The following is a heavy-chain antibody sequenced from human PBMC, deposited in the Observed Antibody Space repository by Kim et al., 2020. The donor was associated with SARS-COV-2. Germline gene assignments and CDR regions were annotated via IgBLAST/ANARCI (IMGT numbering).Heavy chain of an antibody. CDR2: IYYSGST. J-gene: IGHJ4*02. Sequence: SETLSLTCTVSGGSVRDNNYYWGWIRQSPGNDLEWIGSIYYSGSTYYNSSLKSRVTISVDRSRNQFSLRLSSVTAADTAFYYCARVRSTDFFFFDYWCQG. CDR1: GGSVRDNNYY. D-gene: IGHD2-8*02. CDR3: ARVRSTDFFFFDY. V-gene: IGHV4-39*01.